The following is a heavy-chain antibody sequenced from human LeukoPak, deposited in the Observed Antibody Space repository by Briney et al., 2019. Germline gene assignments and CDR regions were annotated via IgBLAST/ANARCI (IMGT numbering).Heavy chain of an antibody. CDR3: CITGTTNAFDI. D-gene: IGHD1-20*01. J-gene: IGHJ3*02. CDR1: GGTFSSYA. Sequence: SVKVSCKASGGTFSSYAISWVRQAPGQGLEWMGGIIPIFGTANYAQKFQGRVTITADESTSTAYMELSSLRSEDTAAYYCCITGTTNAFDIWGQGTMVTVSS. V-gene: IGHV1-69*13. CDR2: IIPIFGTA.